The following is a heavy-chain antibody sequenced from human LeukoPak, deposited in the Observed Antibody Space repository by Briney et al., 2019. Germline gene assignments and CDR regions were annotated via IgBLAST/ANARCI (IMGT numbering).Heavy chain of an antibody. J-gene: IGHJ4*02. CDR1: GYTFTSYD. D-gene: IGHD3-3*01. CDR2: MNPNSGNT. Sequence: PGASVKVSCKASGYTFTSYDISWVRQATGQGLEWMGWMNPNSGNTGYAQKFQGRVTMTRNTSISTAYMELSSLRSEDTAVYYCARGDFWSGYYKIGFFDYWGQGTLVTVSS. V-gene: IGHV1-8*01. CDR3: ARGDFWSGYYKIGFFDY.